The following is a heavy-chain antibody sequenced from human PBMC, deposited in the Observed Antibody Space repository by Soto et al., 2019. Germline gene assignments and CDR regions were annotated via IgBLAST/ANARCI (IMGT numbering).Heavy chain of an antibody. CDR1: GGSISSSNW. Sequence: QVQLQESGPGLVKPSGTLSLTCAVSGGSISSSNWWSWVRQPPGKGLEWIGEIYHSGSTNYNPSLKSRVTISVDKSTNQFSLKLSSVTAADTAVYYCARSSDLRSGWTTYFDYWGQGTLVTVSS. V-gene: IGHV4-4*02. CDR2: IYHSGST. CDR3: ARSSDLRSGWTTYFDY. J-gene: IGHJ4*02. D-gene: IGHD6-19*01.